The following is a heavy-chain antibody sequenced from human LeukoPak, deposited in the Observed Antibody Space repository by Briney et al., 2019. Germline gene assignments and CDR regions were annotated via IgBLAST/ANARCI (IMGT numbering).Heavy chain of an antibody. CDR2: IYYSGST. CDR3: ATARRTVTTYFFDY. CDR1: GGSISSYY. J-gene: IGHJ4*02. V-gene: IGHV4-59*01. D-gene: IGHD4-17*01. Sequence: PSETLSLTCTVSGGSISSYYWSWIRQPPGKGLEWTGYIYYSGSTNYNPSLKSRVTISVDTSKNQFSLKLSSVTAADTAVYYCATARRTVTTYFFDYWGQGTLVTVSS.